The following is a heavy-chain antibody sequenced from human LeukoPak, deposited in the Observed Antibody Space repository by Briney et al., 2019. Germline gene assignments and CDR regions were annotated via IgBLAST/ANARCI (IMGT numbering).Heavy chain of an antibody. V-gene: IGHV3-23*01. Sequence: GGSLRLSCAASGFTFSGYAMSWVRQAPGKGLEWVSAISGSGGSTYYADSVKGRFTISRDNSKNTLYLQMNSLGAEDTAVYYCAKDSGFSGYNIFDYWGQGTLVTVSS. D-gene: IGHD6-25*01. CDR2: ISGSGGST. CDR1: GFTFSGYA. CDR3: AKDSGFSGYNIFDY. J-gene: IGHJ4*02.